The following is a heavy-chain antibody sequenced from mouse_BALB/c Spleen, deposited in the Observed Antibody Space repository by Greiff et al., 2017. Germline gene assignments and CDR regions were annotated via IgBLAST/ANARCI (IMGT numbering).Heavy chain of an antibody. CDR2: IYPGNVNT. J-gene: IGHJ3*01. V-gene: IGHV1S56*01. Sequence: QVHVKQSGPELVKPGASVRISCKASGYTFTSYYIHWVKQRPGQGLEWIGWIYPGNVNTKYNEKFKGKATLTADKSSSTAYMQLSSLTSEDSAVYFCARDRTNWFAYWGQGTLVTVSA. D-gene: IGHD1-3*01. CDR1: GYTFTSYY. CDR3: ARDRTNWFAY.